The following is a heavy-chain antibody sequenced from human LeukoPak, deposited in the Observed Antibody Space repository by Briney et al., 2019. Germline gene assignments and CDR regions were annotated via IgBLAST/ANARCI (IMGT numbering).Heavy chain of an antibody. V-gene: IGHV3-48*03. J-gene: IGHJ4*02. D-gene: IGHD3-22*01. CDR1: GFTFSSYE. CDR2: ISSSGSTI. CDR3: AREMYYYDSSGYLFDY. Sequence: PGGSLRLSCAASGFTFSSYEMNWVRQAPGKGLEWVSYISSSGSTIYYADSVKGRFTISRDNAKNSLYLQMNSLRAEDTAVYYCAREMYYYDSSGYLFDYWGQGTLVTVSS.